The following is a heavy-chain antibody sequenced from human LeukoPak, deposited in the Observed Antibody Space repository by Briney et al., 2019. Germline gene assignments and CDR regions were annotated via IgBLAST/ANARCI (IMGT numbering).Heavy chain of an antibody. D-gene: IGHD2-21*01. V-gene: IGHV1-18*01. Sequence: ASVKVSCKASGGTFSSYAISWVRQAPGQGLEWMGWISAYNGNTNYAQKLQGRVTMTTDTSTSTAYMELRSLRSDDTAVYYCARSDRLRFPNYWGQGTLVTVSS. CDR2: ISAYNGNT. CDR1: GGTFSSYA. J-gene: IGHJ4*02. CDR3: ARSDRLRFPNY.